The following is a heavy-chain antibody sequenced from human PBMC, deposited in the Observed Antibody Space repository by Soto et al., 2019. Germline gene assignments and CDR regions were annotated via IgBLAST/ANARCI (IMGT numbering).Heavy chain of an antibody. J-gene: IGHJ3*02. CDR3: ARDKTYYYDSSGPKPPDAFDI. CDR2: ISISSSYI. D-gene: IGHD3-22*01. Sequence: GGSLRLACAASGFTFSSYSMNWVRQAPGKGLEWVSSISISSSYIYYADSVKGRFTISRDNAKNSLYLQMNSLRAEDTAVYYCARDKTYYYDSSGPKPPDAFDIWGQGTMVTVSS. V-gene: IGHV3-21*01. CDR1: GFTFSSYS.